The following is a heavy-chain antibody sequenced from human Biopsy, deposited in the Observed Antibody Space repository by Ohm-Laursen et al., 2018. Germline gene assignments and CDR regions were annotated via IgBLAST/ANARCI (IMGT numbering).Heavy chain of an antibody. CDR1: GYTFINYD. J-gene: IGHJ3*01. Sequence: ASVEVSCKASGYTFINYDINWVRQAPGQGLEWIGWMNPKSRNTGYAQKFQGRVTMTRDTAITTAYMELSSLRSDDTAVYFCARARRDGHRDAFDVWGQGTMVTVSS. V-gene: IGHV1-8*01. CDR3: ARARRDGHRDAFDV. D-gene: IGHD5-24*01. CDR2: MNPKSRNT.